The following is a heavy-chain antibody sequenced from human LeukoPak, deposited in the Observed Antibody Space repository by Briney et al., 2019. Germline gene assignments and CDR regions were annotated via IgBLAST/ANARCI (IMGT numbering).Heavy chain of an antibody. CDR3: AGYCSSTSCYADWFDP. CDR1: GGSISSSSYY. J-gene: IGHJ5*02. Sequence: SETLSLTCTVSGGSISSSSYYWGWIRQPPGQGLEWIGSIYYSGSTYYNPSLKSRVTVSVDTSKNQFSLKLSSVTAADTAVYYCAGYCSSTSCYADWFDPWGQGTLVTVSS. CDR2: IYYSGST. D-gene: IGHD2-2*01. V-gene: IGHV4-39*01.